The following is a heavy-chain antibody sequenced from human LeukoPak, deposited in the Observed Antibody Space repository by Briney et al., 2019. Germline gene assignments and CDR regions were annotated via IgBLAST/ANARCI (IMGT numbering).Heavy chain of an antibody. CDR2: KYYSGST. J-gene: IGHJ4*02. Sequence: SETLSLTCDVSGVSINTCCYYWTWIRQPPGKGLEWIGYKYYSGSTRYNSSLRSRLTISLDTSKNQFSLRLTSVTAADTAVCYCARGRSYGFDFDSWGPGTLVIVSS. CDR1: GVSINTCCYY. V-gene: IGHV4-61*01. D-gene: IGHD5-18*01. CDR3: ARGRSYGFDFDS.